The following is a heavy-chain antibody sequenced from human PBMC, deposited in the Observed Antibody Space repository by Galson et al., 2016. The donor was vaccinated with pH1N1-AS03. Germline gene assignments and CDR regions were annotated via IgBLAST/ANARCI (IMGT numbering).Heavy chain of an antibody. CDR3: ARDVGSGRFDS. J-gene: IGHJ4*02. D-gene: IGHD3-10*01. CDR2: MNNNGAYT. Sequence: SLRLSCAASGFTFPSHWMHWVRQAPGKGLVWVSRMNNNGAYTAYADAVKGRFTISRDNARNSLYLQMNSLRAEDTAVYYCARDVGSGRFDSWGQGALVTVSS. V-gene: IGHV3-74*03. CDR1: GFTFPSHW.